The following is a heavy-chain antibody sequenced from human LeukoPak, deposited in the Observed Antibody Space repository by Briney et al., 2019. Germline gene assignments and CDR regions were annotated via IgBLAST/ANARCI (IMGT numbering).Heavy chain of an antibody. Sequence: GGSLRLSCAASGFTFSSYWMSWVRQAPGKGLEWVANIKQDGSEKYYVDSVKGRFTISRDNAKNSLYLQMNSLRAEDTAVYYCARRAPDYYYYYYMDVWGKGTTVTVSS. CDR1: GFTFSSYW. J-gene: IGHJ6*03. V-gene: IGHV3-7*01. CDR3: ARRAPDYYYYYYMDV. CDR2: IKQDGSEK.